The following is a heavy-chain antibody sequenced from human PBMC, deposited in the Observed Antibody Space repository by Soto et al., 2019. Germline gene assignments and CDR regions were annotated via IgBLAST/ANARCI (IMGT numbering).Heavy chain of an antibody. CDR1: GWSFSGYY. CDR2: INHSGST. V-gene: IGHV4-34*01. Sequence: PSETLSLTCAIYGWSFSGYYWSWLRQPPGKGLEWIGEINHSGSTNYNPSLKSRVTISADTSKNQFSLKLSSVTAADTAVYYCARAPRGNYGYPSYFDYCGQGTLVTVSS. D-gene: IGHD3-10*01. J-gene: IGHJ4*02. CDR3: ARAPRGNYGYPSYFDY.